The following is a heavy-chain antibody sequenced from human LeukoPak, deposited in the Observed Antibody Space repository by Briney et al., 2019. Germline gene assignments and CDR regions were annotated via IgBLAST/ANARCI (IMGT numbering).Heavy chain of an antibody. V-gene: IGHV3-15*01. J-gene: IGHJ4*02. D-gene: IGHD1-26*01. CDR2: IKSKTDGGTT. CDR3: TTEELDSTATLFDY. Sequence: GGSLRLSCAASGFTFSNAWMSWVRQAPGKGLEWVGRIKSKTDGGTTDYAAPVKGRFTISRDDSKNTLYLQMNSLKTEDTAVYYCTTEELDSTATLFDYWGQGTLVTVSS. CDR1: GFTFSNAW.